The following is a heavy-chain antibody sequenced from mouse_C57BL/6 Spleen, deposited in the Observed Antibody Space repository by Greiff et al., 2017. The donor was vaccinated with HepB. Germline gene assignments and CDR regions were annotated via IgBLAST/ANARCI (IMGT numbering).Heavy chain of an antibody. D-gene: IGHD1-1*01. Sequence: QVQLQQPGAELVMPGASVKLSCKASGYTFTSYWMHWVKQRPGQGLEWIGEIDPSDSYTNYNQKFKGKSTLTVDKSSSTAYMQLSSLTSEDSAVYYCAIYYGSAMDYWGQGTSVTVSS. CDR1: GYTFTSYW. J-gene: IGHJ4*01. CDR2: IDPSDSYT. V-gene: IGHV1-69*01. CDR3: AIYYGSAMDY.